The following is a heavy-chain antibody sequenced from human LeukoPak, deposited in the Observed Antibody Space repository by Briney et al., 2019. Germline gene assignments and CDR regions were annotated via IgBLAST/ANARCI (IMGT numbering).Heavy chain of an antibody. V-gene: IGHV4-34*01. Sequence: NPSETLSLTCAVYGGSFSGYYWSWIRQPPGKGLEWIGEINHSGSTNYNPSLKSRVTISVGTSKNQFSLKLSSVTAADTAVYYCARGGYGGNVDYWGQGTLVTVSS. CDR3: ARGGYGGNVDY. CDR1: GGSFSGYY. CDR2: INHSGST. D-gene: IGHD4-23*01. J-gene: IGHJ4*02.